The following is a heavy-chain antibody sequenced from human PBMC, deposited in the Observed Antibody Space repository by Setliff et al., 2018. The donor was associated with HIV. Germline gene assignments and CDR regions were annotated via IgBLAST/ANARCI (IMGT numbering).Heavy chain of an antibody. D-gene: IGHD4-17*01. CDR3: AAFFVTPLATQDF. CDR2: IHHTGYL. Sequence: PSETLSLTCTVSGGSASNSRYYWNWIRQPPGKGLEWIAEIHHTGYLNYNPSLKSRVTISRDTSTNQFSLKVSSVTAADTAIYYCAAFFVTPLATQDFWGQGTLVTVSS. CDR1: GGSASNSRYY. J-gene: IGHJ4*02. V-gene: IGHV4-39*07.